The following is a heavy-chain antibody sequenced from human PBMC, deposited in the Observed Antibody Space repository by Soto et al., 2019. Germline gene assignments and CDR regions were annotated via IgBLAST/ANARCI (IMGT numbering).Heavy chain of an antibody. J-gene: IGHJ5*02. Sequence: QVQLQESGPGLVKPSETLSLTCTVSGGSISSYYWSWIRQPPGKGLEWIAYIYYSGSTNYNPSLTRRLTISRDTSKTQFSLKLSSVTAADTGVYYHARPLFGWVICFDPWGQGTLVTVSS. CDR1: GGSISSYY. CDR3: ARPLFGWVICFDP. D-gene: IGHD2-21*01. V-gene: IGHV4-59*01. CDR2: IYYSGST.